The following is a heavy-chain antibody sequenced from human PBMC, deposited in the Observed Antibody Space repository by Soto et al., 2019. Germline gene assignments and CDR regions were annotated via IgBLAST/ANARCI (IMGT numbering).Heavy chain of an antibody. J-gene: IGHJ6*02. CDR3: ARDEVRYYDCFGGYSEVGYYSGMDV. D-gene: IGHD3-3*01. V-gene: IGHV4-59*11. Sequence: SETLSLTCTVSGGSISSHYWTWIWIRQLPGRGLGWFGYIYDSVKTKYNPSLKSRVTISVDTSKNQFSLQLSSVTAADTAVYYCARDEVRYYDCFGGYSEVGYYSGMDVWGQGTTVTVSS. CDR1: GGSISSHY. CDR2: IYDSVKT.